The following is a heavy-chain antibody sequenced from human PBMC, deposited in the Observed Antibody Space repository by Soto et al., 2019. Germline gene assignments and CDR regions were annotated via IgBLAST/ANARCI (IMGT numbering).Heavy chain of an antibody. CDR2: ISYDGSNK. CDR1: GFTFSSYG. V-gene: IGHV3-30*18. Sequence: QVQLVESGGGVVQPGRSLRLPYAASGFTFSSYGMHWGRQAPGKGLEWVAVISYDGSNKYYADSVKGRFTISRDNSKNTLYLQMNSMRAEDTAVYCCAKSDRIGYCSGGSCRGSWFDPWGKGTMGTVS. CDR3: AKSDRIGYCSGGSCRGSWFDP. J-gene: IGHJ5*02. D-gene: IGHD2-15*01.